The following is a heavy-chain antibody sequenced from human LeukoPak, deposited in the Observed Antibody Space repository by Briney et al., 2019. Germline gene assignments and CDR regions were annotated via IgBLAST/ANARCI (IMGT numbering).Heavy chain of an antibody. V-gene: IGHV3-30*02. Sequence: PGGSLRLSCAASGFTFSRYGMHWVRQAPGKGLEWVAFIRDDGSKKDYGDSLKGRFTISRDNSKNTLYVQMNSLRVEDTAVYYCAKDTFETYDSTGYPDYWGQGTLVTVSS. CDR2: IRDDGSKK. CDR3: AKDTFETYDSTGYPDY. CDR1: GFTFSRYG. D-gene: IGHD3-22*01. J-gene: IGHJ4*02.